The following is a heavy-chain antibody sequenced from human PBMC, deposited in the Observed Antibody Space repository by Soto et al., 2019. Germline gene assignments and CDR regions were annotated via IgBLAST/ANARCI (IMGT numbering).Heavy chain of an antibody. CDR2: INAGNGNT. CDR3: ARAWVYYYDSSGYYSPNWFDP. J-gene: IGHJ5*02. Sequence: ATVKVSCKAAGYTFTSYAIHWVRQAPGQGLEWMGWINAGNGNTKYSQKFQGRVTITRDTSASTAYMELSSLRSEDTAVYYCARAWVYYYDSSGYYSPNWFDPWGQGTRVTVSS. CDR1: GYTFTSYA. V-gene: IGHV1-3*01. D-gene: IGHD3-22*01.